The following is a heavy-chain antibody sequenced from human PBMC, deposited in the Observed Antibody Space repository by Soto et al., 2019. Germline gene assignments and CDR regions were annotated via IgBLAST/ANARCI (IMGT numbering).Heavy chain of an antibody. V-gene: IGHV4-30-2*01. Sequence: QLQLQESGSGLVKPSQTLSLTCAVSGGSIRRGGYSWSWIRQPPGQGLEWIGYIYHSGSTYYKPSLKSRVTISVDSPKQQFSLKLRSVTAAYTAGYYCARGPPFHWGQGTLVTVAS. J-gene: IGHJ4*02. CDR3: ARGPPFH. CDR1: GGSIRRGGYS. CDR2: IYHSGST. D-gene: IGHD3-16*01.